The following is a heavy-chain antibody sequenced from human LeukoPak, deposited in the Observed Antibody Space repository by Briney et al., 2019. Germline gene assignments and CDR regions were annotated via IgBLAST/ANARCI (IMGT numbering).Heavy chain of an antibody. Sequence: GGSLTLSCAASGFTFSSYWMSWVRQAPGKGLEWVANIKQDGSEKYYVDSVKGRFTISRDNAKNSLYLQMNSLRAEDTAVYYCARVRKEVSSSWYPPNYYYYYMDVWGKGTTVTVSS. CDR1: GFTFSSYW. J-gene: IGHJ6*03. D-gene: IGHD6-13*01. CDR3: ARVRKEVSSSWYPPNYYYYYMDV. V-gene: IGHV3-7*01. CDR2: IKQDGSEK.